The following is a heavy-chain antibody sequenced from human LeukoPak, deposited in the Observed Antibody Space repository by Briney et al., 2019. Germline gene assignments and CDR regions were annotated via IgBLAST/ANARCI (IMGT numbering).Heavy chain of an antibody. CDR2: IYYSGST. CDR3: ARARSGVRGVIYYFDY. CDR1: GGSISSSSYY. J-gene: IGHJ4*02. Sequence: SETLSLTCTVSGGSISSSSYYWGWIRQPPGKGLEWIGSIYYSGSTYYNPPLKSRVTISVDTSKNQFSLKLSSVTAADTAVYYCARARSGVRGVIYYFDYWGQGTLVTVSS. D-gene: IGHD3-10*01. V-gene: IGHV4-39*07.